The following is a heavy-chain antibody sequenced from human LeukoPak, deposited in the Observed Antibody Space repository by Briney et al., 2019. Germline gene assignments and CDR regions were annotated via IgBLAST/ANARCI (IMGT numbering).Heavy chain of an antibody. V-gene: IGHV3-48*01. CDR3: ASGVTAGGH. J-gene: IGHJ4*02. CDR2: ISSGSSSI. D-gene: IGHD2-21*02. Sequence: GGSLRLSCAASGFTFSKFAMNWVRQAPGKGLEWISFISSGSSSIYYADSVKGRFTSSRDNAKNSLYLQMNSLRAEDTAVYYCASGVTAGGHWGQGTLVTVSS. CDR1: GFTFSKFA.